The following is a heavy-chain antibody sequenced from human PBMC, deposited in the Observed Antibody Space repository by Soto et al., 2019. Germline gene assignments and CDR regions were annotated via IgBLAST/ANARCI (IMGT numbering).Heavy chain of an antibody. CDR2: ISAYSGST. V-gene: IGHV1-18*01. J-gene: IGHJ4*02. CDR1: GYTFTTDG. D-gene: IGHD6-13*01. CDR3: ARDFTKSSSWPYYFDY. Sequence: QVQLVQSGAEVKKPGASVKVSCKASGYTFTTDGISWVRQAPGQGLEWMGWISAYSGSTKFAQKLQGRVTMTTDTSTTTAYMELRSLTSDDTAVYYCARDFTKSSSWPYYFDYWGQGTLVTVSS.